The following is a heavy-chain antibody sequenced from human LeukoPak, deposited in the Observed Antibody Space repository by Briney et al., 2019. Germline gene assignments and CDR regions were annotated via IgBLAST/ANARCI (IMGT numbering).Heavy chain of an antibody. Sequence: SETLSLTCAVYGGSFSGYYWSWIRQPPGKGLEWIGEINHSGSTNYNPSLKSRVTISVDTSKNQFSLKLSSVTAADTAVYYCARLVYYGSGSYYKTYGMDVWGQGTTVTVSS. CDR3: ARLVYYGSGSYYKTYGMDV. V-gene: IGHV4-34*01. D-gene: IGHD3-10*01. J-gene: IGHJ6*02. CDR1: GGSFSGYY. CDR2: INHSGST.